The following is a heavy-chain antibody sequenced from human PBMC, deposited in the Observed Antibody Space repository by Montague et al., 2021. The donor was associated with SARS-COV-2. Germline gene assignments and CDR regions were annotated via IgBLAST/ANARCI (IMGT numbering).Heavy chain of an antibody. D-gene: IGHD7-27*01. CDR3: ARDWGCTHFDY. J-gene: IGHJ4*02. CDR1: GFSLSTSGMC. V-gene: IGHV2-70*11. Sequence: PALLKPTQTLTLTCTFSGFSLSTSGMCVSWIRQPPGKALEWLARIDWDDDKYYSTSLKTSPTISKDTSKNQVVLTMTNMDPVDTATYYCARDWGCTHFDYWGQGTLVTVSS. CDR2: IDWDDDK.